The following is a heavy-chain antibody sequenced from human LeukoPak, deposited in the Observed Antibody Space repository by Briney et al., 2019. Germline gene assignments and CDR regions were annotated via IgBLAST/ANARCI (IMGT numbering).Heavy chain of an antibody. V-gene: IGHV3-21*01. CDR3: AKSLGATPYYFDY. J-gene: IGHJ4*02. Sequence: GGSLRLSCAASGFTFSSYSMNWVRQAPGKGPEWVSSISSSSSYIYYADSVKGRFTISRDNAKNSLYLQMNSLRAEDTAVYYCAKSLGATPYYFDYWGQGTLVTVSS. CDR1: GFTFSSYS. CDR2: ISSSSSYI. D-gene: IGHD1-26*01.